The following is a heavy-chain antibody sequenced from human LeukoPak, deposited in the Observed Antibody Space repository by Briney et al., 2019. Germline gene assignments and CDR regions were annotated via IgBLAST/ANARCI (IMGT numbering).Heavy chain of an antibody. Sequence: GGSLSLSCAASGFTFSDHYMDWVRQAPGKGLEWVGRTRNKANSYTTEYAASVKGRFIISRDDSKNSLYLQMNSLKTEDTAVYYCVRGTCRGGSCYFDYWGQGTLVTVSS. CDR1: GFTFSDHY. J-gene: IGHJ4*02. D-gene: IGHD2-15*01. CDR3: VRGTCRGGSCYFDY. CDR2: TRNKANSYTT. V-gene: IGHV3-72*01.